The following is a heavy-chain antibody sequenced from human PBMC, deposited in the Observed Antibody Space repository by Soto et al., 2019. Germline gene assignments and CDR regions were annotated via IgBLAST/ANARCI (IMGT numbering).Heavy chain of an antibody. CDR2: IYYSGST. CDR3: ARYWASSSWYITNYYYYGMDV. Sequence: SETLSLTCTVSGGSISSSSYYWGWIRQPPGKGLEWIGSIYYSGSTYYNPSLKSRVTISVDTSKNHFSLKLSSVTAADTAVYYCARYWASSSWYITNYYYYGMDVWGQGTTVT. D-gene: IGHD6-13*01. CDR1: GGSISSSSYY. V-gene: IGHV4-39*01. J-gene: IGHJ6*02.